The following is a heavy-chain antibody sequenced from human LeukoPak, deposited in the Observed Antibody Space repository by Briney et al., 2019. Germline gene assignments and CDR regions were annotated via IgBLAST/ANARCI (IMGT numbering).Heavy chain of an antibody. Sequence: SETLSLTCTVSGGSISSYYWSWIRQPPGKGLEWIGEMYHSGSINYNPSLKSRVTISVDKSKNQFSLKLTSVTAADTAVYFCARDLGTAGRPNDNWGQGTLVTVSS. D-gene: IGHD2-21*02. CDR1: GGSISSYY. J-gene: IGHJ4*02. CDR3: ARDLGTAGRPNDN. V-gene: IGHV4-59*12. CDR2: MYHSGSI.